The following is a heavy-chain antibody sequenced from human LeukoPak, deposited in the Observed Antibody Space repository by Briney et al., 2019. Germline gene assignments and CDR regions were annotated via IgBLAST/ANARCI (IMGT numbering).Heavy chain of an antibody. CDR2: ISGSGGST. Sequence: GGSLRLSCAASGFTFSNYGMSWVRQAPGKGLEWVSGISGSGGSTYYADSVKGRCTISRDNSKNTLYLQMNSLRVEDTAMYYCARGLFLSGYLDAFDIWGQGTVVTVSS. J-gene: IGHJ3*02. D-gene: IGHD3-22*01. CDR1: GFTFSNYG. CDR3: ARGLFLSGYLDAFDI. V-gene: IGHV3-23*01.